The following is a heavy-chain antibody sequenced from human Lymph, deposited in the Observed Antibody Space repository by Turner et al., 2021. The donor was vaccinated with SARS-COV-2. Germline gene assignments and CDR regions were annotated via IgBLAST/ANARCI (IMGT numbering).Heavy chain of an antibody. CDR3: AREECGGACYPDDYYGMDV. CDR2: IDYRGST. D-gene: IGHD2-21*02. CDR1: GRASSRYY. J-gene: IGHJ6*02. V-gene: IGHV4-59*01. Sequence: QVQLQESVPGLVKPSETLSPTGSVSGRASSRYYCSWIRQPPGKGLEWIAYIDYRGSTNYNPSLKSRVTIAVDTSKNHIYQKMSSVTAAETAMCYYAREECGGACYPDDYYGMDVWGQGTTVTVSS.